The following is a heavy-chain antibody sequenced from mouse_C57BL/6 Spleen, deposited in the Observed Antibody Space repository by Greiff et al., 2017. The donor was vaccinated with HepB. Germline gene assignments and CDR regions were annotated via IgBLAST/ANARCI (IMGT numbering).Heavy chain of an antibody. Sequence: EVQLQQSGTVLARPGASVKMSCKTSGYTFTSYWMHWVKQRPGQGLEWIGAIYPGNSDTSYNQKFKGKAKLTAVTSASTAYMELSSLTNEDSAVYYCTGYPYDSPLDYWGQGTTLTVSS. J-gene: IGHJ2*01. CDR1: GYTFTSYW. CDR3: TGYPYDSPLDY. CDR2: IYPGNSDT. D-gene: IGHD2-4*01. V-gene: IGHV1-5*01.